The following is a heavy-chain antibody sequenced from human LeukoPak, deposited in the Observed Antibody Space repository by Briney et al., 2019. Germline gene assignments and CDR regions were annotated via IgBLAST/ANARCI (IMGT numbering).Heavy chain of an antibody. D-gene: IGHD5-18*01. Sequence: GGSLRLSCVVSGFSFSSYWMNWVRQAPGKGLEWVAKIKQDGSEKYYVDSVKGRFTISRDNAKNSLYLQMNNLRAEDTAVYYCARSVYSYGPNYYYYMDVWGKGTTVTVSS. CDR1: GFSFSSYW. CDR3: ARSVYSYGPNYYYYMDV. V-gene: IGHV3-7*01. J-gene: IGHJ6*03. CDR2: IKQDGSEK.